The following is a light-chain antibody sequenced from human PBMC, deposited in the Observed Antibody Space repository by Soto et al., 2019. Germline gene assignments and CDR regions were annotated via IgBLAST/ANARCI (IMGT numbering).Light chain of an antibody. CDR3: QPYHSWPHT. Sequence: ETVLTQSPATLSVSPGERATFSCKASQSVTTNLAWYQQKPGQVPRLLIYGAFTRATAIPARFSGSESVTEFTLSISSLQTEDFAIYHCQPYHSWPHTFGQRTKLEIK. CDR1: QSVTTN. CDR2: GAF. J-gene: IGKJ2*01. V-gene: IGKV3-15*01.